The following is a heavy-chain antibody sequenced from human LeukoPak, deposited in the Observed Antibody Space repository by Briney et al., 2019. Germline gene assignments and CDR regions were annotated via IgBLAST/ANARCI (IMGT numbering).Heavy chain of an antibody. CDR1: GGSVSDHD. CDR2: IYSSGSA. J-gene: IGHJ5*02. Sequence: SETLSLTCTVPGGSVSDHDWSWFRQPSGKGLEWIGRIYSSGSANYSPSLKSRVSMSVDTSNNYFSLNLTSVTAADTALYFCARDVRYASGWSTPESWGQGILVTVSS. CDR3: ARDVRYASGWSTPES. V-gene: IGHV4-4*07. D-gene: IGHD6-19*01.